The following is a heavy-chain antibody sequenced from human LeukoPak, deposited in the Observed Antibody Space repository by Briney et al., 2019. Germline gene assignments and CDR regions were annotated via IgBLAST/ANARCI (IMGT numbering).Heavy chain of an antibody. CDR1: GFTFDDYA. D-gene: IGHD6-19*01. CDR3: AKDSVKQWLVSLGMDA. J-gene: IGHJ6*02. CDR2: ISWNSGSI. V-gene: IGHV3-9*01. Sequence: PGGSLRLSCAASGFTFDDYAMHWVRQAPGKGLEWVSGISWNSGSIGYADSVKGRFTISRDNAKNSLYLQMNSLRAEDTALYYCAKDSVKQWLVSLGMDAWGQGTTVTVSS.